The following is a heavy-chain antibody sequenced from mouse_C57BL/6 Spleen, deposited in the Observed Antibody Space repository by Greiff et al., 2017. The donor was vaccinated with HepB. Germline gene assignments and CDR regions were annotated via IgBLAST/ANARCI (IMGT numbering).Heavy chain of an antibody. D-gene: IGHD1-1*01. CDR2: INPNNGGT. CDR3: ARADLLKD. J-gene: IGHJ2*01. Sequence: EVQLQQSGPELVKPGASVKISCKASGYTFTDYYMNWVKQSHGKSLEWIGDINPNNGGTSYNQKFKGKATLTVDKSSSTAYMELRSLTSEDSAVYYCARADLLKDWGQGTTLTVSS. CDR1: GYTFTDYY. V-gene: IGHV1-26*01.